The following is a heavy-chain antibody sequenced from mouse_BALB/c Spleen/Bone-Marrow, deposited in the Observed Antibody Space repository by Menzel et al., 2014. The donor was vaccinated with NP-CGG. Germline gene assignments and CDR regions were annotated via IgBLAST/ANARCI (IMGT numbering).Heavy chain of an antibody. Sequence: QVQLQQSGAELARPGASVKMSCQASGYTFTRYTMHWEKQRPGQGLEWIGYINPSSAYTNYNQKFKVKATLTADKSSSTAYMQLSSLTSEDSAVYYCTMRYYAMDYWGQGTSVTVSS. V-gene: IGHV1-4*01. CDR3: TMRYYAMDY. CDR2: INPSSAYT. J-gene: IGHJ4*01. CDR1: GYTFTRYT.